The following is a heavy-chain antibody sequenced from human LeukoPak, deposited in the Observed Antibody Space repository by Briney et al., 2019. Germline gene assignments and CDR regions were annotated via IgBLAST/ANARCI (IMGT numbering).Heavy chain of an antibody. CDR3: ARGPRYSFY. V-gene: IGHV3-23*01. Sequence: GGSLRLSCAASGLTFSDAWMSWVRQAPGKGLEWVSAISGSGGSTYYADSVKGRFTISRDQANNTLYLQMNTLRDEDTAVYYCARGPRYSFYWGQGTLVFVSS. D-gene: IGHD6-13*01. J-gene: IGHJ4*02. CDR2: ISGSGGST. CDR1: GLTFSDAW.